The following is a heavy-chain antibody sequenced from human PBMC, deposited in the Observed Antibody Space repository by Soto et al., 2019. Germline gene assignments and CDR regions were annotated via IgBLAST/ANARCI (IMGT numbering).Heavy chain of an antibody. CDR1: GFTFSSYW. CDR2: IKQDGSEK. D-gene: IGHD3-22*01. CDR3: ARDRYYYDSSGYYPARTGDY. J-gene: IGHJ4*02. V-gene: IGHV3-7*03. Sequence: GGSLRLSCAASGFTFSSYWMSWVRQAPGKGLEWVANIKQDGSEKYYVDSVKGRFTISRDNAKNSLYLQMNSLRAEDTAVYYCARDRYYYDSSGYYPARTGDYWGQGTLVTVSS.